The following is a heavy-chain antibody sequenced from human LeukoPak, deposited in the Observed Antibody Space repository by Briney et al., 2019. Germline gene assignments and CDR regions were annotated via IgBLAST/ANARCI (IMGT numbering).Heavy chain of an antibody. CDR1: GFTFSSYA. Sequence: GGSLRLSCAASGFTFSSYAMNWVRQAPGKGLEWVSAISGSGGSTYYADSVKGRFTISRDNSKNTLYLQMNSLRAEDTAVYYCAKDSVGYSSSWYYFDYWGQGTLVTVSS. CDR3: AKDSVGYSSSWYYFDY. D-gene: IGHD6-13*01. CDR2: ISGSGGST. V-gene: IGHV3-23*01. J-gene: IGHJ4*02.